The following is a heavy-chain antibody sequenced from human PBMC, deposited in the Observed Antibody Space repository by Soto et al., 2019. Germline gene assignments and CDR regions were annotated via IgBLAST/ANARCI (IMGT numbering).Heavy chain of an antibody. CDR2: IKSKTDGGTT. Sequence: LRLYCAASGFTFSNAWMSWVCQAPGRGLEWVGRIKSKTDGGTTAYAAPVKGRFTISRDDSKNTLYLQMNSLKTEDTAVYDCTTGLTHFDWFGSTEYFDYWGQGALVTVSS. J-gene: IGHJ4*02. V-gene: IGHV3-15*01. D-gene: IGHD3-9*01. CDR1: GFTFSNAW. CDR3: TTGLTHFDWFGSTEYFDY.